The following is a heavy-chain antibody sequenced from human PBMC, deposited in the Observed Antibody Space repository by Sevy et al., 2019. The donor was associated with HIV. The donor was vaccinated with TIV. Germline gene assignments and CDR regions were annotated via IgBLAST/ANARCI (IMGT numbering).Heavy chain of an antibody. CDR1: GFTFGDYA. Sequence: GGSLRLSCTASGFTFGDYAMSWFRQAPGKGLEWVGFIRSKAYGGTTEYAASVKGRFTISRDDSKSIAYLQMNSLKNEDTAVYYCTRDQWLETLDYWGQRTLVTVSS. J-gene: IGHJ4*02. CDR2: IRSKAYGGTT. D-gene: IGHD6-19*01. CDR3: TRDQWLETLDY. V-gene: IGHV3-49*03.